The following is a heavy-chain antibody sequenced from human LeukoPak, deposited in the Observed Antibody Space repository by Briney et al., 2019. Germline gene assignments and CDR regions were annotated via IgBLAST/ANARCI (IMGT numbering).Heavy chain of an antibody. V-gene: IGHV1-18*01. CDR2: ISAYNGDI. Sequence: GASVQVSFQASGYTFTKYGVSWVRQAPGQGLEWMGWISAYNGDIKYAQRGKGRVTMTTDTSTSTVYMELRSLRSDDTAVYYCARESGSDAFDIWGQGTMVTVSS. CDR3: ARESGSDAFDI. J-gene: IGHJ3*02. CDR1: GYTFTKYG.